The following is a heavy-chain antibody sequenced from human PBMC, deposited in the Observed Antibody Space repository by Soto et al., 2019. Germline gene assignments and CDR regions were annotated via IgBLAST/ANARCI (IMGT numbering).Heavy chain of an antibody. J-gene: IGHJ4*02. D-gene: IGHD4-17*01. CDR3: ARGLRSLYYFDY. V-gene: IGHV3-13*01. CDR2: IGSAGDT. CDR1: GFTFSSYD. Sequence: EVQLVESGGGLVQPGGSLRLSCVASGFTFSSYDMHWVRQATGKGLEWVSVIGSAGDTYYPGSVKGRFTISRENAKNSLYLQMNSLRAEDTAEYYCARGLRSLYYFDYWGQGTLVTVSS.